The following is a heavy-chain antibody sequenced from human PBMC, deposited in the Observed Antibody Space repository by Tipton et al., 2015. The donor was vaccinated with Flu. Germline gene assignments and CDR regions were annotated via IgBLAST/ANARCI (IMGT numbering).Heavy chain of an antibody. CDR3: VRAIGAASAY. J-gene: IGHJ4*02. V-gene: IGHV3-7*03. D-gene: IGHD6-13*01. Sequence: GSLRLSCTASGITFSSYWMTWVRQAPGKGLEWVANIKQDGSVKYYVDSVKGRFTISRDNAKNSVYLQMNSLRVEDTSIYYCVRAIGAASAYWGRGTLVTVSS. CDR1: GITFSSYW. CDR2: IKQDGSVK.